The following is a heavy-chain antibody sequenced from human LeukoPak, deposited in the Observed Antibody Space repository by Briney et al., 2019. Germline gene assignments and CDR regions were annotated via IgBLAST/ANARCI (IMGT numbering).Heavy chain of an antibody. CDR1: RGSVSSGSYY. CDR2: IYYSGST. CDR3: ARHFDY. Sequence: SETLSLTCSVSRGSVSSGSYYWSWIRQPPGKGLEWIGNIYYSGSTNYNPSPKSRVTISVDTLKNQFSLKLSSVTAADTAVYYCARHFDYWGQGTLVTVSS. V-gene: IGHV4-61*01. J-gene: IGHJ4*02.